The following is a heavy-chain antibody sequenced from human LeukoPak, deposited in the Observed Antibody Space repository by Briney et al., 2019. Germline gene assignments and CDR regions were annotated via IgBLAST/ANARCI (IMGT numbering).Heavy chain of an antibody. J-gene: IGHJ4*02. CDR1: GGSISSYY. V-gene: IGHV4-4*07. Sequence: SETLSLTCTVSGGSISSYYWSWIRQPAGKGLEWIGRIYTSGSTNYNPSLKSRVTISVDTSKNQFSLKLSSVTAADTAVYYCARSPYLRTYGYGPWELPVSYFDYWGQGTLVTVSS. CDR2: IYTSGST. CDR3: ARSPYLRTYGYGPWELPVSYFDY. D-gene: IGHD1-26*01.